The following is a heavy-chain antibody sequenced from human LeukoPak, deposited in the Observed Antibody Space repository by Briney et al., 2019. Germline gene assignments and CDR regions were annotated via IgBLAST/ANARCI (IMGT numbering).Heavy chain of an antibody. CDR1: GFTFSSYG. CDR3: ARAEGYYDSSGNDAFDI. V-gene: IGHV3-33*01. CDR2: IWYDGSNK. J-gene: IGHJ3*02. D-gene: IGHD3-22*01. Sequence: GGSLGLSCAASGFTFSSYGMHWVRQAPGKGLEWVAVIWYDGSNKYYADSVKGRFTISRDNSKNTLYLQMNSLRAEDTAVYYCARAEGYYDSSGNDAFDIWGQGTMVTVSS.